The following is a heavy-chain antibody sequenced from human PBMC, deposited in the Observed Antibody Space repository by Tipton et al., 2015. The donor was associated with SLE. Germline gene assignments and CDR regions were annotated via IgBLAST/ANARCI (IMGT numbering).Heavy chain of an antibody. V-gene: IGHV3-7*01. CDR1: GFTFSSYW. CDR2: IKEDGSDK. D-gene: IGHD4-11*01. Sequence: SLRLSCGVSGFTFSSYWVTWVRQAPGKGLEWLANIKEDGSDKNYVDSVKGRLTVSRDNAKNALYLQMSSLTAEDTAMYFCARETTSGAFDIWGQGTLVTVSS. J-gene: IGHJ3*02. CDR3: ARETTSGAFDI.